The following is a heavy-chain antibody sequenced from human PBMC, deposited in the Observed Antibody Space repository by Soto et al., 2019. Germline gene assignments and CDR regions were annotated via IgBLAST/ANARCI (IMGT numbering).Heavy chain of an antibody. V-gene: IGHV3-33*01. CDR1: GFTFSSYG. CDR3: ARVADRRQCSGGSCYSGDF. D-gene: IGHD2-15*01. CDR2: IWYDGSNK. Sequence: QVQPVESGGGVVQAGRSLRLSCTASGFTFSSYGMHWVRQAPGKGLQWVAVIWYDGSNKYYADSVKGRFTISRDNSKNTLYLQMDSLRAEDTAVYYCARVADRRQCSGGSCYSGDFWGQGTLVTVSS. J-gene: IGHJ4*02.